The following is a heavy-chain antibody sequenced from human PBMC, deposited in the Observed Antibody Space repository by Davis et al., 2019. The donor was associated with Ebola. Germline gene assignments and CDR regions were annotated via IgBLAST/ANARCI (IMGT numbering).Heavy chain of an antibody. J-gene: IGHJ6*03. CDR1: GFTFSSYG. CDR3: ARPRGMEYYYYYMDV. CDR2: ISYDGSNK. V-gene: IGHV3-30*03. Sequence: GESLKISCAASGFTFSSYGMHWVRQAPGKGLEWVAVISYDGSNKYYADSVKGRFTISRDNSKNTLYLQMNSLRAEDTAVYYCARPRGMEYYYYYMDVWGKGTTVTVSS. D-gene: IGHD3-16*01.